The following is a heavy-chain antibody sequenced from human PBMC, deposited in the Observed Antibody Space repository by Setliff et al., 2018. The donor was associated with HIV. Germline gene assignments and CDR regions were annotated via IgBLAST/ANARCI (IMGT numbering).Heavy chain of an antibody. Sequence: PSETLSLSCAASGFTFSSYAMSWVRQPPGKGLEWIAYIYISGTTNYNPSLKSRVTISLDTSRNQFSLKLGSVTAADTAMYYCAREHCSGGSCNGFDIWGQGTMVTVSS. CDR3: AREHCSGGSCNGFDI. J-gene: IGHJ3*02. D-gene: IGHD2-15*01. CDR2: IYISGTT. V-gene: IGHV4-4*09. CDR1: GFTFSSYA.